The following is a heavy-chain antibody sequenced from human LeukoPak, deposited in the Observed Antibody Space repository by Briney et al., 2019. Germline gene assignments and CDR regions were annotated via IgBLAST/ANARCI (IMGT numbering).Heavy chain of an antibody. Sequence: GRSLRLSCAASGFTFSTYAMHWVRQAPGKGLEWVAVISYDGSDKYYADSVKGRFTISRDNSKNTVFLQMNSLSTEDTAVYYCAKDISGGDCPDYWGQGTLVTVSS. CDR1: GFTFSTYA. CDR2: ISYDGSDK. J-gene: IGHJ4*02. CDR3: AKDISGGDCPDY. D-gene: IGHD2-21*02. V-gene: IGHV3-30*04.